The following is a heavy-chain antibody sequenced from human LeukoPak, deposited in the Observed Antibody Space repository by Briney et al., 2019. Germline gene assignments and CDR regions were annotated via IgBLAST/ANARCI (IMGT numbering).Heavy chain of an antibody. J-gene: IGHJ4*02. CDR2: ISYDGSNK. CDR3: AKAVSAAAGFLDY. V-gene: IGHV3-30*18. D-gene: IGHD6-13*01. CDR1: GFTFSSYG. Sequence: PGRSLRLSCAASGFTFSSYGMHWVRQAPGKGLEWVAVISYDGSNKYYADSVKGRFTISRDNSKNTLYLQMNSLRAEDTAVYYCAKAVSAAAGFLDYWGQGTLVTVSS.